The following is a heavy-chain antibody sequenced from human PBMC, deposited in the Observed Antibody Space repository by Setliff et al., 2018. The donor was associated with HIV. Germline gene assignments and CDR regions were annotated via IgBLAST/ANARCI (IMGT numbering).Heavy chain of an antibody. D-gene: IGHD3-22*01. V-gene: IGHV3-23*01. J-gene: IGHJ4*02. CDR2: LSGSGVTS. Sequence: PGGSLRLSCAASGFSFSRYAMGWVRQAPGKGLEWVSSLSGSGVTSYCADSVKGRFTISRDSSKNTLNLQMNSLRVEDTALYFCVKGGAYYETNGPYWDHWGQGTLVTVS. CDR1: GFSFSRYA. CDR3: VKGGAYYETNGPYWDH.